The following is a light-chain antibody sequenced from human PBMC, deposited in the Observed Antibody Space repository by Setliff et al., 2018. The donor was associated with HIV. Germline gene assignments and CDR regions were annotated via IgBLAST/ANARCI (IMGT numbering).Light chain of an antibody. V-gene: IGLV1-40*01. Sequence: QSALTQPPPVSGAPGQRVTMSCTGSSSNIGAGFDVHWYQHLPGKAPKLLIYDNTNRPSGVPDRFSGSKSGTSASLAITGLQAEDGADYYCQSYDKSLTGSAVFGTGTKVTVL. CDR3: QSYDKSLTGSAV. CDR2: DNT. J-gene: IGLJ1*01. CDR1: SSNIGAGFD.